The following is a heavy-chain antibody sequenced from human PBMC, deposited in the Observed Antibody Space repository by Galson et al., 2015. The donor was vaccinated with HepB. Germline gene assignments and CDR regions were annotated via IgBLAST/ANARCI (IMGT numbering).Heavy chain of an antibody. CDR2: IDPSDSDT. D-gene: IGHD3-10*01. Sequence: QSGAEVKTPGESLRISCKASGYRFTSYWIRWVRQMPGKGLECMGRIDPSDSDTYYSPSFQGHVTISVDKSITTAYLQWSSLKASDTAMYYCAILMPGSAYFDSWGQGTLVTVSS. CDR3: AILMPGSAYFDS. V-gene: IGHV5-10-1*01. CDR1: GYRFTSYW. J-gene: IGHJ4*02.